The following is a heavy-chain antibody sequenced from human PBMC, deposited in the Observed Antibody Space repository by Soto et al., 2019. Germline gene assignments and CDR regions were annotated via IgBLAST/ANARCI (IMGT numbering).Heavy chain of an antibody. CDR1: GFTFSSYG. D-gene: IGHD3-3*02. V-gene: IGHV3-30*18. Sequence: PGGSLRLSCAASGFTFSSYGMHWVRQAPGKGLEWVAVISYDGSNKYYADSVKGRFTISRDNSKNTLYLQMNSLRAEDTAVYYCANNGANIFYFDYWGQGTLVNVSS. CDR2: ISYDGSNK. J-gene: IGHJ4*02. CDR3: ANNGANIFYFDY.